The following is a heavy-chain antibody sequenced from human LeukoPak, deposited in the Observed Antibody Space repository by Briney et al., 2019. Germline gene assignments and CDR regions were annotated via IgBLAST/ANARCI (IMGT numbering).Heavy chain of an antibody. V-gene: IGHV1-18*04. CDR2: ISAYNGNT. CDR3: ARRVGAIRAFDY. J-gene: IGHJ4*02. D-gene: IGHD1-26*01. Sequence: ASVKVSCKASGYTFTGYYMHWVRQAPGQGLEWMGWISAYNGNTNYAQKLQGRVTMTTDTSTSTAYMELRSLRSDDTAVYYCARRVGAIRAFDYWGQGTLVTVSS. CDR1: GYTFTGYY.